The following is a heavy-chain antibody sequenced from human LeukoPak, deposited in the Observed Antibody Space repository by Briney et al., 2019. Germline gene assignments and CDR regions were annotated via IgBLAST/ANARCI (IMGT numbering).Heavy chain of an antibody. J-gene: IGHJ4*02. CDR3: AKDMNSYGSGSSYNPWGPFDS. Sequence: GGSLRLSCAASGFTFSSYDMHWVRQAPGKGREWVSGIAWNTGNTGYADSVKGRFTISRDNAENSLYLQMNSLRAEDTALYYCAKDMNSYGSGSSYNPWGPFDSWGQGTLVTVSS. CDR2: IAWNTGNT. D-gene: IGHD3-10*01. V-gene: IGHV3-9*01. CDR1: GFTFSSYD.